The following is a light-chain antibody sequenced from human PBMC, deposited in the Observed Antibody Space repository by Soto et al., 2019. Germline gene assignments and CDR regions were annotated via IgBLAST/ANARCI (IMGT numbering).Light chain of an antibody. CDR2: GAS. CDR1: QNIDRW. CDR3: QQYKSYWT. Sequence: DIQMTQSPSTLSASVGDRVTITCRASQNIDRWLAWYQQKPGKAPNLLIYGASSLESGVPSRFSGSGSGTEFTLTISSLRPDDFATYYCQQYKSYWTFGQGTKVEIK. V-gene: IGKV1-5*03. J-gene: IGKJ1*01.